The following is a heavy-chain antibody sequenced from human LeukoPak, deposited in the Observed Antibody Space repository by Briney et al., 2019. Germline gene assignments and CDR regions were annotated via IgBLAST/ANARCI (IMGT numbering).Heavy chain of an antibody. D-gene: IGHD5-12*01. Sequence: GGSLRLSCAASGFTFSSYAMSWVRQAPGKGLEWVSAISGRGGGTYYADSVKGRFTISRDNSKNTLYLQMNSLRAEDTAVYYCAKEGDRVWWLPVYWGQGTLVTVSS. CDR1: GFTFSSYA. V-gene: IGHV3-23*01. J-gene: IGHJ4*02. CDR2: ISGRGGGT. CDR3: AKEGDRVWWLPVY.